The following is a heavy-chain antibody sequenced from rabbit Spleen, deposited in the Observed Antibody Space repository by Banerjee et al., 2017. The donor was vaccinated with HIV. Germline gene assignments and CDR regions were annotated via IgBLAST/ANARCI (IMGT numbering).Heavy chain of an antibody. D-gene: IGHD7-1*01. CDR3: ARYPDDAASGGDL. J-gene: IGHJ6*01. V-gene: IGHV1S45*01. Sequence: QQQLVESGGGLVKPGASLTLTCTASGFSFSGDYWICWVRQAPGKGLEWIACIGATWTGAPYYASWAKGRFTISKTSTTVTLQMTSLTAADTATYFCARYPDDAASGGDLWGPGTLVTVS. CDR1: GFSFSGDYW. CDR2: IGATWTGAP.